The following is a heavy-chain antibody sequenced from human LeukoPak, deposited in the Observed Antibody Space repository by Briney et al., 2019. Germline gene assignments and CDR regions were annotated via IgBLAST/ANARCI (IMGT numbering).Heavy chain of an antibody. Sequence: ASVKVSCKASGYTFTGYYMHWVRQAPGQGLEWMGWINPNSGGTNYAQKFQGRVTMTRDTSISTAYMELSRLRSDDTAVYYCARVRRTIFGVVKKDNWFDPWGQGTLVTVSS. CDR1: GYTFTGYY. J-gene: IGHJ5*02. V-gene: IGHV1-2*02. CDR3: ARVRRTIFGVVKKDNWFDP. D-gene: IGHD3-3*01. CDR2: INPNSGGT.